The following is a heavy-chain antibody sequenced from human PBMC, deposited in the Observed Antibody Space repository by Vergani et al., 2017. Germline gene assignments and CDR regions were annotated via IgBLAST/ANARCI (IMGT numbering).Heavy chain of an antibody. D-gene: IGHD6-13*01. CDR2: MTPNSGNT. Sequence: QVPLVQSGAEVKKPGASVKVSCKASGYTFSSYDINWVRQATGQGLEWMGWMTPNSGNTGYAQKFQGRVTMTRKTSIRTAYMELSSLRSEDTAVYYCARDQVGSSWYGPAYYMDVWGKGTTVTVSS. CDR1: GYTFSSYD. J-gene: IGHJ6*03. CDR3: ARDQVGSSWYGPAYYMDV. V-gene: IGHV1-8*01.